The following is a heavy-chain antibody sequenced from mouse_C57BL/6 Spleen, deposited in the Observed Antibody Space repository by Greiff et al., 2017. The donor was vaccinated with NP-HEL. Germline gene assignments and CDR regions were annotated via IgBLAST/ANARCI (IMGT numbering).Heavy chain of an antibody. Sequence: QVQLKQPGAELVRPGSSVKLSCKASGYTFTSYWMHWVKQRPIQGLEWIGNIDPSDSETHYNQKFKDKATLTVDKSSSTAYMQLSSLTSEDSAVYYCARQSPQTAQAFAYWGQGTLVTVSA. J-gene: IGHJ3*01. CDR1: GYTFTSYW. D-gene: IGHD3-2*02. V-gene: IGHV1-52*01. CDR3: ARQSPQTAQAFAY. CDR2: IDPSDSET.